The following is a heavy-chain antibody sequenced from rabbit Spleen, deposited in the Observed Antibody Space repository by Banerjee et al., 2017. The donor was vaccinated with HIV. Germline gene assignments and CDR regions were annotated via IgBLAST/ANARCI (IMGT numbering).Heavy chain of an antibody. V-gene: IGHV1S40*01. CDR1: GVSFSGDSY. CDR2: IDTGSSGFS. D-gene: IGHD1-1*01. J-gene: IGHJ4*01. CDR3: ARDLVGVIGWNFYL. Sequence: QSLEESGGDLVKPGASLTLTCTASGVSFSGDSYMCWVRQAPGKGLEWIACIDTGSSGFSYFATWAKGRFTISRTSSTTVTLRMTSLTAADTATYFCARDLVGVIGWNFYLWGPGTLVTVS.